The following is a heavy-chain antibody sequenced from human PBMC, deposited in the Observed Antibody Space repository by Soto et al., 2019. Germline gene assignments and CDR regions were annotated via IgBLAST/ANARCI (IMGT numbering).Heavy chain of an antibody. D-gene: IGHD1-26*01. J-gene: IGHJ6*03. CDR3: AKLSGYDYYYYIDV. V-gene: IGHV3-23*01. Sequence: GGSLRLSCAASGFTFCAFAMNWVRQAPGKGLEWVSAITGSGGSTYYVDSVKGRFTISRDNSKNTLHLQMNSLRAEDSAVYYCAKLSGYDYYYYIDVWGKGTTVTVSS. CDR1: GFTFCAFA. CDR2: ITGSGGST.